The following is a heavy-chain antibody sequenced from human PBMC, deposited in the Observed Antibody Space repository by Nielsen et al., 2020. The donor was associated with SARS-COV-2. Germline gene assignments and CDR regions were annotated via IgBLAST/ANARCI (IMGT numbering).Heavy chain of an antibody. J-gene: IGHJ4*02. D-gene: IGHD3-10*01. CDR2: ISRNSGSI. CDR3: AKSKPGGFGELFLAGPLDY. V-gene: IGHV3-9*01. Sequence: GGSLRLSCAASGFTFDDYAMHWVRQAPGKGLEWVSGISRNSGSIGYADSVKGRFTISRDNAKNSLYLQMNSLRAEDTALYYCAKSKPGGFGELFLAGPLDYWGQGTLVTVSS. CDR1: GFTFDDYA.